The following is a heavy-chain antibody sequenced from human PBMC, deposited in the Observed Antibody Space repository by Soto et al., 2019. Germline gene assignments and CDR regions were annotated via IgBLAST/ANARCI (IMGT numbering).Heavy chain of an antibody. CDR1: GFTFANYG. D-gene: IGHD1-7*01. J-gene: IGHJ4*02. CDR3: AKDAPEYGNYYFDF. CDR2: ISDSAGST. Sequence: QLLESGGGLVQPGGSLRLSCVAYGFTFANYGMDWVRQAPGRGLEWVSVISDSAGSTHYADSVKGRFTISRDKSKNSLYLQMNSLRVEDTAIYYCAKDAPEYGNYYFDFWGQGTLVTVSS. V-gene: IGHV3-23*01.